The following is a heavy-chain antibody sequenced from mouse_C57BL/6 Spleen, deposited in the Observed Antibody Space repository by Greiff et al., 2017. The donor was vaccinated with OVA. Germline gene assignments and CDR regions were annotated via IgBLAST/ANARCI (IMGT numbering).Heavy chain of an antibody. D-gene: IGHD1-1*01. CDR1: GYTFTSYW. J-gene: IGHJ2*01. V-gene: IGHV1-52*01. CDR2: IDPSDSET. Sequence: QVQLQQPGAELVRPGSSVKLSCKASGYTFTSYWMHWVKQRPIQGLEWIGNIDPSDSETHYNQKFKDKATLTVDKSSSTAYMQLSSLTSEDSAVYYCARSPYYYGSGPFDYWGQGTTLTVSS. CDR3: ARSPYYYGSGPFDY.